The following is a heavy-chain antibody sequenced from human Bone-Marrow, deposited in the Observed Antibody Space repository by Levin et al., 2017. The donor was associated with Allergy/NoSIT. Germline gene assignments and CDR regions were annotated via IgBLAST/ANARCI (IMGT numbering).Heavy chain of an antibody. CDR1: GYSFTSYW. D-gene: IGHD6-19*01. CDR2: IYPGDSDT. V-gene: IGHV5-51*01. CDR3: ARHIAVAGTVNWFDP. J-gene: IGHJ5*02. Sequence: GESLKISCKGSGYSFTSYWIGWVRQMPGKGLEWMGIIYPGDSDTRYSPSFQGQVTISADKSISTAYLQWSSLKASDTAMYYCARHIAVAGTVNWFDPWGQGTLVTVSS.